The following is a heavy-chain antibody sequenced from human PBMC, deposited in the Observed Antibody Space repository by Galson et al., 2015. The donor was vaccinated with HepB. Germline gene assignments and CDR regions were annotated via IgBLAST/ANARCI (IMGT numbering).Heavy chain of an antibody. CDR1: GFTFSSYW. Sequence: SLRLSCAASGFTFSSYWMSWVRQAPGKGLEWVANIKQDGSEKYYVDSVKGRFTISRDNAKNSLYLQMNSLRAEDTAVYYCARSGSHSSGWYSMYYYYYGMDVWGQGTTVTVSS. CDR2: IKQDGSEK. V-gene: IGHV3-7*03. D-gene: IGHD6-19*01. J-gene: IGHJ6*02. CDR3: ARSGSHSSGWYSMYYYYYGMDV.